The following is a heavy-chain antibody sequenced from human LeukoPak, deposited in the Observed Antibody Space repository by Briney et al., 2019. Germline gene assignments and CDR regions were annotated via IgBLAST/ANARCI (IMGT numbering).Heavy chain of an antibody. CDR3: ARSDVVPRTGPFDY. J-gene: IGHJ4*02. D-gene: IGHD1-14*01. CDR1: GGTFSSYA. Sequence: GASVKVSCKASGGTFSSYAISWVRQAPGQGLEWMGGIIPIFGTANYAQKFQGRVTITTDESTSTAYMELSSLRSEDTAVYYCARSDVVPRTGPFDYWGQGTLVTVSS. V-gene: IGHV1-69*05. CDR2: IIPIFGTA.